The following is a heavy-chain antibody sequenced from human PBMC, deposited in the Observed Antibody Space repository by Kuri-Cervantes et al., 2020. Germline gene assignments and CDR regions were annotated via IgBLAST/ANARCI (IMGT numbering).Heavy chain of an antibody. CDR1: GFTFSSYW. CDR2: INSDGSST. Sequence: GGSLRLSCAASGFTFSSYWMHWVRQAPGKGLVWVSHINSDGSSTRYADSVKGRFTISRDNAKNTLYLQMNSLSAEDTAVYYCASFAPGALIGLEYWGQGTLVTVSS. V-gene: IGHV3-74*01. D-gene: IGHD2/OR15-2a*01. CDR3: ASFAPGALIGLEY. J-gene: IGHJ4*02.